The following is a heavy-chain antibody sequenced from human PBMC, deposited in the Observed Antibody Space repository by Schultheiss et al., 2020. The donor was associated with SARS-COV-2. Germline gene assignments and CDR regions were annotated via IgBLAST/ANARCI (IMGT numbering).Heavy chain of an antibody. CDR2: IIPIFGTA. Sequence: ASVKVSCKASGYTFTSYGISWVRQAPGQGLEWMGGIIPIFGTANYAQKLQGRVTMTTDTSTSTAYMELRSLRSDDTAVYYCARDHIAVANYFDYWGQGTLVTVSS. CDR1: GYTFTSYG. CDR3: ARDHIAVANYFDY. J-gene: IGHJ4*02. V-gene: IGHV1-18*01. D-gene: IGHD6-19*01.